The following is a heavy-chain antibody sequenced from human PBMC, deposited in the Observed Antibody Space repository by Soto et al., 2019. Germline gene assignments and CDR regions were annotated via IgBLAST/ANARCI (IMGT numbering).Heavy chain of an antibody. Sequence: GGSLRLSCAASGFTFSDYYMSWIRQAPGKGLEWVSYISSSSSTIYYADSVKGRFTISRDNAKNSLYLQMNSLRDEDTAVYYCARERSGGGYCSGGSCYSPWFDPWGQGTLVTVSS. D-gene: IGHD2-15*01. J-gene: IGHJ5*02. V-gene: IGHV3-11*04. CDR1: GFTFSDYY. CDR3: ARERSGGGYCSGGSCYSPWFDP. CDR2: ISSSSSTI.